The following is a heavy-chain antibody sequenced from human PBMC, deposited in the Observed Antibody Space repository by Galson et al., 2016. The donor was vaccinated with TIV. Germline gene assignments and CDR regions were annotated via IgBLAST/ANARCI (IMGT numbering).Heavy chain of an antibody. CDR1: GDSLSDLS. D-gene: IGHD3-22*01. J-gene: IGHJ4*02. Sequence: SVKVSCKVSGDSLSDLSMHWVRQAPGKGLEWMAGFDPEQHKTIYAQTLEGRVTLTDDTSTDTAFLELSSLSSEDTAVYYCASVAWFPGLSLDNWGQGTLVIVSS. V-gene: IGHV1-24*01. CDR2: FDPEQHKT. CDR3: ASVAWFPGLSLDN.